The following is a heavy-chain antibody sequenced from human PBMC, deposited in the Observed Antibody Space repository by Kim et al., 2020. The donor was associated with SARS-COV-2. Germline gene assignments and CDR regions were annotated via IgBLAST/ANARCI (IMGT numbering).Heavy chain of an antibody. Sequence: GRFTISRDNAKNSLYLQMNSLRAEDTAVYYCARDLAGTTAYYYYYYGMDVWGQGTTVTVS. CDR3: ARDLAGTTAYYYYYYGMDV. D-gene: IGHD1-7*01. J-gene: IGHJ6*02. V-gene: IGHV3-11*06.